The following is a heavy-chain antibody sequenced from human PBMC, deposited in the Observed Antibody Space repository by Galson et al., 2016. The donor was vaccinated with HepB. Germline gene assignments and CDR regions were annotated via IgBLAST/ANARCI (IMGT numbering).Heavy chain of an antibody. V-gene: IGHV1-46*01. D-gene: IGHD1-26*01. Sequence: SVKVSCKASGYTFINYYMHWVRQAPGQGLEWIGRIMPNGGSTIYAQNFQGRVTVTGDTSTSTVYMELSSLISEDTAVYYCARDGHKWDFDYWGQGSLVTVSS. CDR1: GYTFINYY. CDR3: ARDGHKWDFDY. CDR2: IMPNGGST. J-gene: IGHJ4*02.